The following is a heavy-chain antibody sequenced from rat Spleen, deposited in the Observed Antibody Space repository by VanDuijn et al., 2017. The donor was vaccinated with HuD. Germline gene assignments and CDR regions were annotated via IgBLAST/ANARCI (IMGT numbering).Heavy chain of an antibody. CDR3: TRTYGGYTSHWFAY. D-gene: IGHD1-11*01. Sequence: EVQLVESGGGLVQPGRSLKLSCAASGFTFSDYTMAWVRQAPKKGLEWVAAIIYDGSNTYYRDSVKGRFTISRDNAKSTLYLQMNSLQTEDTAIYFCTRTYGGYTSHWFAYWGQGTLVTVSS. V-gene: IGHV5-17*01. J-gene: IGHJ3*01. CDR1: GFTFSDYT. CDR2: IIYDGSNT.